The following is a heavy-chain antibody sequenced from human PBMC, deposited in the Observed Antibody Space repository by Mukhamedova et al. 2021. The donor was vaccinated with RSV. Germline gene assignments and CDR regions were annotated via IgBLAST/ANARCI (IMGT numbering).Heavy chain of an antibody. CDR2: ISSSRSYI. CDR3: ARFPESGTNFGVGAYYYYGMDV. Sequence: NWVRQAPGKGLEWVSSISSSRSYIYYADSVKGRFTISRDNAKNSLYLQMNSLRAEDTAVYYCARFPESGTNFGVGAYYYYGMDV. J-gene: IGHJ6*01. V-gene: IGHV3-21*01. D-gene: IGHD3-3*01.